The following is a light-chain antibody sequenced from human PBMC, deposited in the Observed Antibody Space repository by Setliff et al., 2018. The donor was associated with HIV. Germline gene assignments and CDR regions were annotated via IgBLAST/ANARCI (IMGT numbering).Light chain of an antibody. J-gene: IGLJ2*01. CDR1: SSNIGSNY. CDR3: AAWDDSLSGPRV. CDR2: RNN. Sequence: QSVLTQPPSASGTPGQRVTISCPGSSSNIGSNYVYWYQQLPGTAPKLLIYRNNQRPSGVPDRFSGSKSGTSASLAISGLRSEDEADYYCAAWDDSLSGPRVFGGGTKGTVL. V-gene: IGLV1-47*01.